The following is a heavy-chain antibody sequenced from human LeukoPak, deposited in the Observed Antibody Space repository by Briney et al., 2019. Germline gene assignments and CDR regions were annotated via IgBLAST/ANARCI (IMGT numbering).Heavy chain of an antibody. Sequence: PGGSLRLSCKGSGYSFTSYWISWVRQMPGKGLEWRGRTDPSDSYTNYSPSFQGHVTISADKSISTAYLQWSSLKASDTAMYYCARHTLAPSIAAAVGGWFDPWGQGTLVTVSS. D-gene: IGHD6-13*01. V-gene: IGHV5-10-1*01. J-gene: IGHJ5*02. CDR2: TDPSDSYT. CDR3: ARHTLAPSIAAAVGGWFDP. CDR1: GYSFTSYW.